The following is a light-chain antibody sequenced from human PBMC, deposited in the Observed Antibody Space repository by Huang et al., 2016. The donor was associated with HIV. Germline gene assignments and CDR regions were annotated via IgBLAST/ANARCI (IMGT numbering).Light chain of an antibody. Sequence: IVMTQSPVTLSVSPGERATLSCRASAGVINNVAWYQQRPGPTPRLLLHGAATRHTGVPAKFSCRGSGTEFTLTITNLQPEDSAVYYCQHYNNWPPWTFGPGTQVEI. CDR1: AGVINN. V-gene: IGKV3D-15*01. J-gene: IGKJ1*01. CDR2: GAA. CDR3: QHYNNWPPWT.